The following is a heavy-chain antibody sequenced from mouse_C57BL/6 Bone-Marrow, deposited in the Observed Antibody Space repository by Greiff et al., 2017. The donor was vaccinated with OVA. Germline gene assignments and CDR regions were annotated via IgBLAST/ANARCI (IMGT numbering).Heavy chain of an antibody. J-gene: IGHJ2*01. CDR3: ARDDDCDGGFDY. V-gene: IGHV5-4*01. CDR1: GFTFSSYA. Sequence: EVKLVESGGGLVKPGGSLKLSCAASGFTFSSYAMSWVRQTPEKRLEWVATISDGGSYTYYPDNVKGRFTISRDNAKNDLYLQMSHLKSEDTAMYYCARDDDCDGGFDYWGQGTTLTVSS. D-gene: IGHD2-4*01. CDR2: ISDGGSYT.